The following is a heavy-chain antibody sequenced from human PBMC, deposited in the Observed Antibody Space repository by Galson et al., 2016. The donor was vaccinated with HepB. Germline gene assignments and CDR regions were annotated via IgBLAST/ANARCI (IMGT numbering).Heavy chain of an antibody. V-gene: IGHV4-31*03. CDR1: GGSISSGGYY. D-gene: IGHD6-6*01. CDR3: VRYNSRSSTGEWFDP. CDR2: IYHTGST. Sequence: TLSLTCTISGGSISSGGYYWSWIRQHPGKGLEWIGYIYHTGSTDYTPSLKSRVTISVDTSKSQISLNLRSVAAADTAVYYCVRYNSRSSTGEWFDPWGQGTLVTVSS. J-gene: IGHJ5*02.